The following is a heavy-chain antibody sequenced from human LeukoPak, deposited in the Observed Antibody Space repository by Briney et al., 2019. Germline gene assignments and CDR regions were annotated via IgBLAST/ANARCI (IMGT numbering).Heavy chain of an antibody. CDR3: AREEVSFEWLRPIREYYFDY. CDR2: IKQDGSEK. D-gene: IGHD5-12*01. CDR1: GFTFSSYW. Sequence: GGSLRLSCAASGFTFSSYWMSWVRQAPGKGLEWVANIKQDGSEKYYVDSVKGRFTISRDNAKNSLYLQMNSLRAEDTAVYYCAREEVSFEWLRPIREYYFDYWGQGTLVTVSS. J-gene: IGHJ4*02. V-gene: IGHV3-7*01.